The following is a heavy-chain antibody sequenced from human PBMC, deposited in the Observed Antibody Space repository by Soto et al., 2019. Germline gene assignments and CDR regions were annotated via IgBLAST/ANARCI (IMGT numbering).Heavy chain of an antibody. CDR3: ARDARGDEPPMDY. J-gene: IGHJ4*02. V-gene: IGHV1-2*04. CDR1: GYTFTGYY. CDR2: INPNSGGT. D-gene: IGHD3-10*01. Sequence: ASVNVSCKASGYTFTGYYMHWVRQAPGQGLEWMGWINPNSGGTNYAQKFQGWVTMTRDTSISTAYMELSRLRSDDTAVYYCARDARGDEPPMDYWGQGTLVTVSS.